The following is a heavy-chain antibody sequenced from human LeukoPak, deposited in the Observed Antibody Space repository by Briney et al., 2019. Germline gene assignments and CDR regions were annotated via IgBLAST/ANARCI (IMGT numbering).Heavy chain of an antibody. D-gene: IGHD7-27*01. CDR3: ARESLTGGLFKSD. Sequence: ASVKVSCKASGYTFTSYGISWVRQAPGQGLEWMGWINPNSGGTNYAQKFQGRVTMTRDTSISTAYMELSRLRSDDTAVYYCARESLTGGLFKSDWGQGTLVTVSS. CDR1: GYTFTSYG. CDR2: INPNSGGT. V-gene: IGHV1-2*02. J-gene: IGHJ4*02.